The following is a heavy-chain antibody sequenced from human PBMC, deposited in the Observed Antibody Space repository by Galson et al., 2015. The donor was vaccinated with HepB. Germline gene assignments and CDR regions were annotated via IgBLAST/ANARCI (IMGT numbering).Heavy chain of an antibody. CDR2: FDPEDGET. CDR1: GYTLTELS. V-gene: IGHV1-24*01. CDR3: APARADMITFGVVNQTYWYFDL. Sequence: SVKVSCKVSGYTLTELSMHWVRQAPGKGLEWMGGFDPEDGETLYAQKFQGRATMTEDTSTYTAYMELSSLKSEDTAVYYCAPARADMITFGVVNQTYWYFDLCGRGTLVTVSS. J-gene: IGHJ2*01. D-gene: IGHD3-16*01.